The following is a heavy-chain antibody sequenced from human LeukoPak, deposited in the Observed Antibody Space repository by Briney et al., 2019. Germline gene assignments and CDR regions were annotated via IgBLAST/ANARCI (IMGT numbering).Heavy chain of an antibody. D-gene: IGHD5-12*01. Sequence: ASVKVSCKVSGYTLTELSMHLVRQAPGKGLEWMGGFDPEDGETIYAQKFQGRVTMTEDTSTDTAYMELSSLRSEDTAVYYCATDRWRGKVYSGYDIDAFDIWGQGTMVTVSS. J-gene: IGHJ3*02. CDR2: FDPEDGET. CDR1: GYTLTELS. V-gene: IGHV1-24*01. CDR3: ATDRWRGKVYSGYDIDAFDI.